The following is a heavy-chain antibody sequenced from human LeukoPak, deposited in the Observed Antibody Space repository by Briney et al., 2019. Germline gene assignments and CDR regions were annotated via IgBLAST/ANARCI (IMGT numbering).Heavy chain of an antibody. J-gene: IGHJ5*02. CDR3: ARHSGYSYGPRRYNWFDP. D-gene: IGHD5-18*01. CDR2: INHSGST. CDR1: GGSFSGYY. V-gene: IGHV4-34*01. Sequence: SETLSLTCAVYGGSFSGYYWSWIRQPPGKGLEWIGEINHSGSTNYNPSLKSRVTISVDTSKNQFSLKLSSVTAADTAVYYCARHSGYSYGPRRYNWFDPWGQGTLVTVSS.